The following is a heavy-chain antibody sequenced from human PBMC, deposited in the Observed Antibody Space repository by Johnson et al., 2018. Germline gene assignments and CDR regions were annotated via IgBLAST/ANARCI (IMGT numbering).Heavy chain of an antibody. V-gene: IGHV3-30*18. CDR3: AKDLVMGFYYMYV. Sequence: VQLVETGGGVVQPGRSLRLSCAASGFTFSGYGIHWVRQAPGKGLEWVAVISFDGGNKYYADSVKGRFTISRDNSKNTLYLQMTSLRAEDTAVYYCAKDLVMGFYYMYVWGKGTTVTVSS. CDR2: ISFDGGNK. D-gene: IGHD3-9*01. J-gene: IGHJ6*03. CDR1: GFTFSGYG.